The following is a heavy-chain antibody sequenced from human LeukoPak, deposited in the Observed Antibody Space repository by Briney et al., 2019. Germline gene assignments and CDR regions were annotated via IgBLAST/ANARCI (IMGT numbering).Heavy chain of an antibody. CDR3: ARDASGTVDY. J-gene: IGHJ4*02. Sequence: PSQTLSLTCTVSGGPISSGGYYWTWIRQPPGKGLEWIGYIYYSGSTYYNPSLKSRVTISVDTSKNQFSLKLSSVTAADTAVYYCARDASGTVDYWGQGTLVTVSS. CDR2: IYYSGST. CDR1: GGPISSGGYY. D-gene: IGHD3-10*01. V-gene: IGHV4-31*03.